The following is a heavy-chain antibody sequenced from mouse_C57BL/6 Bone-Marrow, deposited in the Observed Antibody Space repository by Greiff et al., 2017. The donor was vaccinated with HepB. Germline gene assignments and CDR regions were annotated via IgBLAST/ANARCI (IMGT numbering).Heavy chain of an antibody. J-gene: IGHJ4*01. CDR1: GYSITSGYY. CDR2: ISYDGSN. Sequence: EVQRVESGPGLVKPSQSLSLTCSVTGYSITSGYYWNWIRQFPGNKLEWMGYISYDGSNNYNPSLKNRISITRDTSKNQFFLKLNSVTPEDTATYYCAREPPTGPYYAMDYWGQGTSVTVSS. CDR3: AREPPTGPYYAMDY. D-gene: IGHD4-1*02. V-gene: IGHV3-6*01.